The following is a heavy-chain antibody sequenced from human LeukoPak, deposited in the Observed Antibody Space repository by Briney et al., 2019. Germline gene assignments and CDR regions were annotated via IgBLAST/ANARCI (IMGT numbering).Heavy chain of an antibody. J-gene: IGHJ3*02. CDR3: ARRWSSSGWYLNAFDI. CDR2: IYPGDSDT. CDR1: GYSFTSYW. Sequence: GESLKISCKGSGYSFTSYWIGWVRQMPGKGLEWMGIIYPGDSDTRYSPSFQGQVTISADKSISTAYLQWSSLKASDTAMYYCARRWSSSGWYLNAFDIWGQGTMVTVSP. D-gene: IGHD6-19*01. V-gene: IGHV5-51*01.